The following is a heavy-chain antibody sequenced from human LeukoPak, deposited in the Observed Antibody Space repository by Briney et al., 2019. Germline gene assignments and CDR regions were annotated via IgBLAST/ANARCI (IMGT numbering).Heavy chain of an antibody. J-gene: IGHJ4*02. CDR3: AKGGIAAAGTSFYFDY. D-gene: IGHD6-13*01. Sequence: GGSLRLSCAASGFTFSSYAMSWVRQAPGKGLEWGSGISGSGSGTYYPDSVKGRFTISRNNSKNTLYMQMNSLRAEDTAVYDFAKGGIAAAGTSFYFDYWGQGTLVTVSS. CDR2: ISGSGSGT. V-gene: IGHV3-23*01. CDR1: GFTFSSYA.